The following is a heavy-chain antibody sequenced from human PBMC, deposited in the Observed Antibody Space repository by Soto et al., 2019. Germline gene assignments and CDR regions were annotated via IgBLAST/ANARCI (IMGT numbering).Heavy chain of an antibody. V-gene: IGHV3-48*02. D-gene: IGHD6-13*01. CDR2: ISSSSSTI. Sequence: PGGSLRLSCAASGFTFSSYSMNWVRQAPGKGLEWVSYISSSSSTIYYADSVKGRFTISRDNAKNSLYLQMNSLRDEDTAVYYCASRAHIAAALGAFDIWGQGTMVTVS. CDR3: ASRAHIAAALGAFDI. J-gene: IGHJ3*02. CDR1: GFTFSSYS.